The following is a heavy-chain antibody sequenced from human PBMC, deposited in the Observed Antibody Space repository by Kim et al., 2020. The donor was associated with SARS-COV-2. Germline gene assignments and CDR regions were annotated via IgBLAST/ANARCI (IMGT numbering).Heavy chain of an antibody. D-gene: IGHD3-22*01. Sequence: SLKSRVTMSVDTSKNQFSRNLNSVTAADTAVYYCARGSRHDNAHFYYFDSWGQGTLVTVSS. CDR3: ARGSRHDNAHFYYFDS. V-gene: IGHV4-34*01. J-gene: IGHJ4*02.